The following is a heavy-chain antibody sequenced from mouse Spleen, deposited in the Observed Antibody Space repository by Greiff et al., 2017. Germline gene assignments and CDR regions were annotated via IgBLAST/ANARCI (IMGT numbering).Heavy chain of an antibody. J-gene: IGHJ3*01. CDR1: GFNFKNTY. Sequence: EVKLMESVAELVRPGASVKLSCKASGFNFKNTYMHWVKQRHEKGLEWIGRIVPANGNSKYAPKFQGKATITADTSSNTAYLQLSSLTSEDTAIYYCAMNRYDEAWFAYWGQGTLVTVSA. D-gene: IGHD2-14*01. CDR3: AMNRYDEAWFAY. V-gene: IGHV14-3*01. CDR2: IVPANGNS.